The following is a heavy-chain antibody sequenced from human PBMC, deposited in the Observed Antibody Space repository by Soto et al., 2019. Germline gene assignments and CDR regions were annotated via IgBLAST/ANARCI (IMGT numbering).Heavy chain of an antibody. Sequence: QVQLVQSGAEVKKPGSSVKISCQASGGTFSTSTISWVRQAPGQGLEWMGRSIPLVDRAIYAQNFQGRVTMTADTSTNTVHLEMFSLRSDDTAVYYCARAVAGTSILDSWGQGTLVTVSS. CDR1: GGTFSTST. J-gene: IGHJ4*02. V-gene: IGHV1-69*04. D-gene: IGHD6-19*01. CDR2: SIPLVDRA. CDR3: ARAVAGTSILDS.